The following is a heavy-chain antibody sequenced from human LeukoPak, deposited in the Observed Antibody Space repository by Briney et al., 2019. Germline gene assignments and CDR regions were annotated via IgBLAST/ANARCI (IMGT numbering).Heavy chain of an antibody. Sequence: SQTLSLTCTVPGGSISSGSYYWSWIRHPAGKGLEWIGRIYTSGSTNYNPSLKSRVTISVDTSKNQFSLKLSSVTAADTAVYYCAREGYSSGWYGPSGYWGQGTLVTVSS. J-gene: IGHJ4*02. CDR1: GGSISSGSYY. V-gene: IGHV4-61*02. D-gene: IGHD6-19*01. CDR3: AREGYSSGWYGPSGY. CDR2: IYTSGST.